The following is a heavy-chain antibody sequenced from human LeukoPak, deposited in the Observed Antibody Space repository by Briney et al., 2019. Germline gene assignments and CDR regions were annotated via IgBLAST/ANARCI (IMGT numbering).Heavy chain of an antibody. V-gene: IGHV3-13*01. D-gene: IGHD3-16*02. J-gene: IGHJ5*02. CDR2: IGTAGDT. CDR1: GFTFSSYD. Sequence: GGSLRLSCAASGFTFSSYDMHWVRQATGKGLEWVSAIGTAGDTYYPGSVKGRFTISRENAKNSLYLQVNSLRAEDTAVYYCARQSVSKAFDPWGQGTLVTVSS. CDR3: ARQSVSKAFDP.